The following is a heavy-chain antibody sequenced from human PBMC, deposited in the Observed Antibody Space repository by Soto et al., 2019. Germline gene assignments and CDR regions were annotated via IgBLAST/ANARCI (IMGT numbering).Heavy chain of an antibody. J-gene: IGHJ5*02. V-gene: IGHV3-30-3*01. D-gene: IGHD2-2*01. CDR1: GFTFSSYA. Sequence: QVQLVESGGGVVQPGRSLRLSCAASGFTFSSYAMHWVRQAPGKGLEWVAVISYDGSNKYYADSVKGRFTISRDNSKNTLYLQMNSLRAEDTAVYYCARPEGDQLHEVWFVPWGQGTLVTVSS. CDR3: ARPEGDQLHEVWFVP. CDR2: ISYDGSNK.